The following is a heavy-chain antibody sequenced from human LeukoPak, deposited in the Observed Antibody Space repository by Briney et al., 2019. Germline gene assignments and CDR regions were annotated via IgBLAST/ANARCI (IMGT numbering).Heavy chain of an antibody. D-gene: IGHD1/OR15-1a*01. CDR3: AAVKNGGNNLFDY. CDR2: VDPEDGET. CDR1: GYTFTDYY. V-gene: IGHV1-69-2*01. Sequence: ASVKISCKVSGYTFTDYYMHWVQQAPGKGLEWIGLVDPEDGETIYAEKFQGRVTITADTSTDTAYMELSSLRSEDTAVYYCAAVKNGGNNLFDYWGQGTLVTVSS. J-gene: IGHJ4*02.